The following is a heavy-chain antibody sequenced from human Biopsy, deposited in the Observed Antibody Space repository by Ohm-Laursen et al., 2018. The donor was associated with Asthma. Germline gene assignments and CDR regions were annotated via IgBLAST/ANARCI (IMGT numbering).Heavy chain of an antibody. D-gene: IGHD1-1*01. CDR3: VRDGTDDAFDI. CDR1: GFSFSNFA. Sequence: SLRLSCSASGFSFSNFAIHWVRQAPGKGLEWAGVISKDASTQDYADSVKGRFTMARDNSKNTLDLQINSLREEDTAVYYCVRDGTDDAFDIWGQGTVVSVSS. V-gene: IGHV3-30*01. CDR2: ISKDASTQ. J-gene: IGHJ3*02.